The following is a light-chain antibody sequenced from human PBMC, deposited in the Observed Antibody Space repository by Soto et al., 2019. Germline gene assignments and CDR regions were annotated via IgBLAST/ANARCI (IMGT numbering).Light chain of an antibody. V-gene: IGLV2-14*01. CDR3: SSYTSSSTRV. CDR2: EVS. J-gene: IGLJ1*01. Sequence: QSVLTQPASVSGSPGQSITISCTGTSSDVGGYNYVSWYQQHPDKAPKLMIYEVSNRPSGVSNRFSGSKSGNTASLTISGLQAEDEADYYWSSYTSSSTRVFGTGTKLTVL. CDR1: SSDVGGYNY.